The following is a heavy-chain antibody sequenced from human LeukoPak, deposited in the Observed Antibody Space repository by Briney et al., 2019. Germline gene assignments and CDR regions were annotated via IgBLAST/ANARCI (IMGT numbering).Heavy chain of an antibody. CDR2: INSDGSST. Sequence: GGSLRLSCAASGFTFSSYWMHWVRQAPGKGLVWVSRINSDGSSTSYADSVKGRLTISRDNAKNTLYLQMNSLRAEDTAVYYCARASSMINSSDISLYWGQGTLVTVSS. J-gene: IGHJ4*02. V-gene: IGHV3-74*01. CDR3: ARASSMINSSDISLY. D-gene: IGHD3-22*01. CDR1: GFTFSSYW.